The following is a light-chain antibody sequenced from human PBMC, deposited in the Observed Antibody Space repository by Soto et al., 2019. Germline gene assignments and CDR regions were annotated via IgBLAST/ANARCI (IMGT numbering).Light chain of an antibody. Sequence: QSVLTQPPSVSGGPGQRVTISCTGSSSNIGAGYDVHWYQQRPGTAPKLLIYGNKNRPSGVPDRFSGSKSGTSASLAITGLQAEDEADYYCQSYDSSLSVSYVFGTGTKVTVL. J-gene: IGLJ1*01. CDR2: GNK. V-gene: IGLV1-40*01. CDR1: SSNIGAGYD. CDR3: QSYDSSLSVSYV.